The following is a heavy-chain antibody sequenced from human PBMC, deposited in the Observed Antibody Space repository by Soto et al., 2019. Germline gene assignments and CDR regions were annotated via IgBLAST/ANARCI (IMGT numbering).Heavy chain of an antibody. J-gene: IGHJ4*02. Sequence: QVQLVQSGAEVKKPGSSVKVCCKASGGTFSSYAISCVRQAPGQGLEWMGGIIPIFGTANYAQKFQGRVTITADESTSTAYMELSSLRSEDTAVYYCARDPSYDYVWGPEDYWGQGTLVTVSS. D-gene: IGHD3-16*01. CDR1: GGTFSSYA. CDR2: IIPIFGTA. V-gene: IGHV1-69*12. CDR3: ARDPSYDYVWGPEDY.